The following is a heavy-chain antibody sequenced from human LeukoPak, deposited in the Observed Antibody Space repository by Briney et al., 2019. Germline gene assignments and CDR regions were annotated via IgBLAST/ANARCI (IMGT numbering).Heavy chain of an antibody. CDR1: GGSISSYY. V-gene: IGHV4-59*01. Sequence: SETLSLTCTVSGGSISSYYWSWIRQRPGKGLEWIGYIYYSGSTNYNPSLKSRVTISVDTSKKQFSVKLSSVTAADTAVYYCARAPVLWFGESRKYYFDYWGQGTLVTVSS. CDR2: IYYSGST. J-gene: IGHJ4*02. CDR3: ARAPVLWFGESRKYYFDY. D-gene: IGHD3-10*01.